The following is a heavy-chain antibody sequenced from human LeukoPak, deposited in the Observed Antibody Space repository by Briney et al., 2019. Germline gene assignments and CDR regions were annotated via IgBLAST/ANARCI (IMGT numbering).Heavy chain of an antibody. CDR2: IYYSGST. D-gene: IGHD5-18*01. CDR1: GGSISSSSYY. CDR3: ARGGGYSYGFEVYYYYYMDV. V-gene: IGHV4-39*07. Sequence: SETLSLTCTVSGGSISSSSYYWGWIRQPPGKGLEWIGSIYYSGSTYYNPSLKSRVTISVDTSKNQFSLKLSSVTAADTAVYYCARGGGYSYGFEVYYYYYMDVWGKGTTVTVSS. J-gene: IGHJ6*03.